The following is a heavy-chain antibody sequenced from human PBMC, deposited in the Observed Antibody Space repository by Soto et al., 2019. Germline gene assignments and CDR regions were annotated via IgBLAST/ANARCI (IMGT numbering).Heavy chain of an antibody. CDR1: GFTFSSYW. CDR3: ARDLIIVDTPGDDFDY. D-gene: IGHD5-12*01. V-gene: IGHV3-74*01. CDR2: ITPDGSST. J-gene: IGHJ4*02. Sequence: EVQLVESGGGLVQPGGSLRLSCATSGFTFSSYWMHWVRQAPGKGLMWVSHITPDGSSTSYADSVKGRFTISRDNAKNTLYLQMNGLRAEDTGIYYCARDLIIVDTPGDDFDYWGQGTLVAVSS.